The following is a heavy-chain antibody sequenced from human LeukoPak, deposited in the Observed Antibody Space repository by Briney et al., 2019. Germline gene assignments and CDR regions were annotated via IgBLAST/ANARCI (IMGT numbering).Heavy chain of an antibody. V-gene: IGHV3-23*01. J-gene: IGHJ4*02. CDR1: GFTFSSYT. CDR3: ARQYNREAGDFDY. D-gene: IGHD1-14*01. CDR2: VSGSGGNI. Sequence: GGSLRLSCAASGFTFSSYTMSWVRQAPGKGLEWVSGVSGSGGNIHYADSVKGRFTISRDNSKNTLYLQMNSLRAEDTAVYYCARQYNREAGDFDYWGQGTLVTVSS.